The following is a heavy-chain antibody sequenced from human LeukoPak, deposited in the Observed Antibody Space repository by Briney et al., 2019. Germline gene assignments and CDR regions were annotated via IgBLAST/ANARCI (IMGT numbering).Heavy chain of an antibody. V-gene: IGHV3-21*01. J-gene: IGHJ5*02. CDR1: AFTFSSYS. CDR3: ARGANYYDSSGPNWFDP. CDR2: ISSSSSYI. D-gene: IGHD3-22*01. Sequence: GGSLRLSCAASAFTFSSYSMNWVRQAPGKGLEWVSFISSSSSYIYYADSVKGRFTISRDNARNSVYLQMNSLRAEDTAVYYCARGANYYDSSGPNWFDPWGQGTLVTVSS.